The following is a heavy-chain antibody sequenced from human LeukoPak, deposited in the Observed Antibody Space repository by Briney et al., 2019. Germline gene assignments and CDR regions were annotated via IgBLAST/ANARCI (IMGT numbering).Heavy chain of an antibody. Sequence: PGGSLRLSCAASGFTFSSYAMSWVRQPPGKGLEWIGTIYYSGKTYYNPSLKSRLTISVDTSKNQFSLKLNSVTAADTAVYYCARQRGSGYWYFDLWGRSTLVTVSS. J-gene: IGHJ2*01. V-gene: IGHV4-39*01. CDR3: ARQRGSGYWYFDL. CDR1: GFTFSSYA. CDR2: IYYSGKT. D-gene: IGHD6-19*01.